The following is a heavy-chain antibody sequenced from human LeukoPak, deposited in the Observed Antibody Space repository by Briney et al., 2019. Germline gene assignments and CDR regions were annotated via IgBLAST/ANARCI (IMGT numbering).Heavy chain of an antibody. V-gene: IGHV3-23*01. CDR2: ISGSGDST. D-gene: IGHD1-1*01. Sequence: GGSLRLSCAASGFTFNSYAMSWVRQAPGKGLEWVSTISGSGDSTWYADSVQGRFTISRDNSKYTLYLQMNSLRTKDTAIYYCAKDMTTATLFDYWGQGTLVTVSS. J-gene: IGHJ4*02. CDR1: GFTFNSYA. CDR3: AKDMTTATLFDY.